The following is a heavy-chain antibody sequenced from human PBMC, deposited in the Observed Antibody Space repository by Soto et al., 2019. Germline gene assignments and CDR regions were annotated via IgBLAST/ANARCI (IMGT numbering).Heavy chain of an antibody. V-gene: IGHV3-30-3*01. CDR3: ARDEPFDY. CDR2: ISYDGSNK. Sequence: GGSLRLSCAASGFTFSSYAMHWVRQAPGKGLEWVAVISYDGSNKYYADSVKGRFTISRDNSKNTLYLQMNSLRAEDTAVYYCARDEPFDYWGQGTLVTVSS. CDR1: GFTFSSYA. J-gene: IGHJ4*02.